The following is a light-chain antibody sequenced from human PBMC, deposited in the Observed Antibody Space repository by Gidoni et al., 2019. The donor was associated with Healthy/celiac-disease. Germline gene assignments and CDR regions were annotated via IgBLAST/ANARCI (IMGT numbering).Light chain of an antibody. Sequence: DIQMTQSPSTLSASVGDRVTITCRASQSISSWLAWYQQKPGKAPKLLSYKASSLESGVPSRFSGSGSGTEFTLTISSLQPDDFATYYCQQSETFGQGTKVEIK. CDR3: QQSET. V-gene: IGKV1-5*03. CDR1: QSISSW. CDR2: KAS. J-gene: IGKJ1*01.